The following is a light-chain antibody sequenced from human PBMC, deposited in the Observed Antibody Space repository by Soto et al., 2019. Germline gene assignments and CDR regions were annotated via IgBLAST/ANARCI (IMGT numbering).Light chain of an antibody. CDR3: QQRSKWPIT. J-gene: IGKJ5*01. Sequence: EIVLAQSPDTLSVSPGERATLSCRASQSVSSNYLAWYQLKPGQAPRLLIYDASSRATGIPARFSGSGSGTYFTLTISSLEPEDFAVYYCQQRSKWPITFGQGTRLEIK. V-gene: IGKV3D-20*02. CDR1: QSVSSNY. CDR2: DAS.